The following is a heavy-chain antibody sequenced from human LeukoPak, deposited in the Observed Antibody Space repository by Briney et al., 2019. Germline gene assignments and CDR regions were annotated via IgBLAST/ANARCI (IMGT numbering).Heavy chain of an antibody. D-gene: IGHD6-13*01. CDR1: GGSISSYY. J-gene: IGHJ5*02. CDR2: INHSGST. CDR3: ARGAGPFPRTYSSSWRPRSEYNWFDP. V-gene: IGHV4-34*01. Sequence: PSETLSLTCTVSGGSISSYYWSWIRQPPGKGLEWIGEINHSGSTNYNPSLKSRVTISVDTSKNQFSLKLSSVTAADTAVYYCARGAGPFPRTYSSSWRPRSEYNWFDPWGQGTLVTVSS.